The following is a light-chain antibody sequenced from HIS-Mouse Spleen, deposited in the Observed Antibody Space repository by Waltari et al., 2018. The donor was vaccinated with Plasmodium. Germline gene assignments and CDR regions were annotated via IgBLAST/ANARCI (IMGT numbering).Light chain of an antibody. J-gene: IGLJ2*01. V-gene: IGLV4-69*01. CDR1: SGHSSYA. CDR3: QTWGTGMGV. Sequence: QLVLTQSPSASASLGASVKLTCTLSSGHSSYAIAWHQQQPEKGPRYLMKLNSGGSHSKGDGVPDRFSGSSSGAERYLTISRLQSEDEADYYCQTWGTGMGVFGGGTKLTVL. CDR2: LNSGGSH.